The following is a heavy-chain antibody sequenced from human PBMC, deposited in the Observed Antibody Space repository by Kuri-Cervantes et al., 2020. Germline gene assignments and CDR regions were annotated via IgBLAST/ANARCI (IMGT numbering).Heavy chain of an antibody. CDR2: ISWNSGSI. CDR1: GFTFSSYA. Sequence: SLKISCAASGFTFSSYAMSWVRQAPGKGLEWVSGISWNSGSIGYADSVKGRFTISRDNAKNTLYLQMNSLRAEDTAVYYCARERKPTYYYYYGMDVWGQGTTVTVSS. V-gene: IGHV3-9*01. CDR3: ARERKPTYYYYYGMDV. J-gene: IGHJ6*02.